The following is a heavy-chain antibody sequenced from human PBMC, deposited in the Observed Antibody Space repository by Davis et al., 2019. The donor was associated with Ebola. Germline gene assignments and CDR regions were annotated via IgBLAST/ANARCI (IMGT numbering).Heavy chain of an antibody. J-gene: IGHJ4*02. V-gene: IGHV1-3*01. Sequence: ASVKVSCKASGYTFTSYAMHWVRQAPGQRLEWMGWINAGNGNTKYSQKFQGRVTITRDTSASTAYMELSSLRSEDTAVYYCAREGRITMVRGVIGFDYWGQGTLVTVSS. CDR2: INAGNGNT. D-gene: IGHD3-10*01. CDR1: GYTFTSYA. CDR3: AREGRITMVRGVIGFDY.